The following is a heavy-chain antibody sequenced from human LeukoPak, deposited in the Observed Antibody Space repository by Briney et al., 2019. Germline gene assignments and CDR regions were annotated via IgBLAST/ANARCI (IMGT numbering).Heavy chain of an antibody. CDR2: IYYSGST. Sequence: SETLSLTCSVSGGSISSYYWSWIRQPPGKGLEWIGYIYYSGSTNYNPSLKSRVTISVDTSVNQLSLKLSSVTAADTALYYCARAHTSSWYMDYWGQGTLVTVSS. CDR1: GGSISSYY. J-gene: IGHJ4*02. V-gene: IGHV4-59*01. CDR3: ARAHTSSWYMDY. D-gene: IGHD6-13*01.